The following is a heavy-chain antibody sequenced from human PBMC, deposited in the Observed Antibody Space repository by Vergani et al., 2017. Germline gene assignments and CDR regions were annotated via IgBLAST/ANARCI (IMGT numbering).Heavy chain of an antibody. Sequence: QVQLVQSGAEVKKPGASVKVSCKASGYTFTDYFMHWVRQAPGQGLEWMGWINPNSGGTNHAQKFQGRVTMTRDTSISTAYMELSNLRSDDTAVYYCASVGTSANRGYFDYWGQGALVTVSS. CDR1: GYTFTDYF. D-gene: IGHD2-2*01. CDR3: ASVGTSANRGYFDY. CDR2: INPNSGGT. J-gene: IGHJ4*02. V-gene: IGHV1-2*02.